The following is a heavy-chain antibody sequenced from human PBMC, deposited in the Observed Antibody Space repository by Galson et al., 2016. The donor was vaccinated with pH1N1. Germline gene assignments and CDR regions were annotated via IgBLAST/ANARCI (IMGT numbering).Heavy chain of an antibody. CDR2: IHSSGET. Sequence: LSLTCTVSGGSLNGLYWSWVRQSPGETLEWIGYIHSSGETQYNPVFLSRVAFSIDTAKNQFFLQLTSMTATDTAVYYCARCRRDNTFYMDYWGRGTLVTVSS. CDR3: ARCRRDNTFYMDY. J-gene: IGHJ4*02. CDR1: GGSLNGLY. V-gene: IGHV4-59*08. D-gene: IGHD2/OR15-2a*01.